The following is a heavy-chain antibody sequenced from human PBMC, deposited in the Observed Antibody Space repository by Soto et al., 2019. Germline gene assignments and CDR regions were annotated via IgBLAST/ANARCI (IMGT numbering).Heavy chain of an antibody. D-gene: IGHD6-19*01. J-gene: IGHJ6*02. Sequence: LSLTCTVSGGSISSSSYYWGWIRQPPGKGLEWIGSIYYSGSTYYNPSLKSRVTISVDTSKNQFSLKLSSVTAADTAVYYCARWRAVARYGMDVWGQGTTVTVSS. CDR2: IYYSGST. CDR3: ARWRAVARYGMDV. V-gene: IGHV4-39*01. CDR1: GGSISSSSYY.